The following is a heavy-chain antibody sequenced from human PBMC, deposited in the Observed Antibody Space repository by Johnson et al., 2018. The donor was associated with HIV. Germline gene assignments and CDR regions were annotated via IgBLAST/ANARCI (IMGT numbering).Heavy chain of an antibody. J-gene: IGHJ3*02. D-gene: IGHD5-12*01. CDR3: AKVGIYSGYEYDAFDI. Sequence: VQVLESGGGLIQPGRSLRLSCAASGFTFDDYAMHWVRQAPGKGLEWVSGISWNRGSIDYADSVKGRFTISRDNSKNTLYLQMNSLRAEDTAVYYCAKVGIYSGYEYDAFDIWGQGTMVTVSS. CDR2: ISWNRGSI. V-gene: IGHV3-9*01. CDR1: GFTFDDYA.